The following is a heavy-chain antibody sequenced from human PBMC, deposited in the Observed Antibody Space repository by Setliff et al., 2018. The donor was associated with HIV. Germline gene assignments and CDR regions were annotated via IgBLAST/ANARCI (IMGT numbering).Heavy chain of an antibody. CDR2: IIPLLGTA. Sequence: SVKVSCKASGGSFRNYAISWVRQAPGQGLEWMGGIIPLLGTANYAQRFQGRVTIIADESTSTAYMELTSLTSEDTAVYYCAREEYDRDFWGQGTKVTVSS. CDR1: GGSFRNYA. J-gene: IGHJ3*01. V-gene: IGHV1-69*13. D-gene: IGHD3-22*01. CDR3: AREEYDRDF.